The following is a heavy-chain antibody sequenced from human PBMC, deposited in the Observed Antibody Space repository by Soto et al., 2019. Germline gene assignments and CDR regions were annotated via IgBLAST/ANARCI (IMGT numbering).Heavy chain of an antibody. CDR1: GGSFSGYY. Sequence: SETLSLTRAVYGGSFSGYYWTWIRQPPGKGLEWIGEITHSGSTNYNPSLKSRVTISVDTSKNQFSLNLNSVTAADTAVYYCARSSVRGWSYWGQGTLVTVSS. D-gene: IGHD3-10*02. V-gene: IGHV4-34*01. CDR2: ITHSGST. CDR3: ARSSVRGWSY. J-gene: IGHJ4*02.